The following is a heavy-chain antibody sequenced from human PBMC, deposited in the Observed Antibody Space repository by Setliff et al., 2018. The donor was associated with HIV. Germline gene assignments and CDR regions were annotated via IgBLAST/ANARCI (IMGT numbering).Heavy chain of an antibody. J-gene: IGHJ6*03. V-gene: IGHV1-8*03. D-gene: IGHD1-26*01. CDR3: ARGYLISGTQKSYYMDV. CDR1: GYTLTKLS. Sequence: ASVKVSCKVSGYTLTKLSIHWVRQAPGKGLEWMGWMNPNSGNTGYAQKLQGRVTITRNTSINTAYMELSSLRSEDTAVYYCARGYLISGTQKSYYMDVWGKGTTVTVSS. CDR2: MNPNSGNT.